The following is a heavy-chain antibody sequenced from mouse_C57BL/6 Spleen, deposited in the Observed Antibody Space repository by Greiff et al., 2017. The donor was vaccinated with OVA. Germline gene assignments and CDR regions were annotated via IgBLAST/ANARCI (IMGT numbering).Heavy chain of an antibody. J-gene: IGHJ4*01. V-gene: IGHV1-72*01. Sequence: QVQLQQPGAELVKPGASVKLSCKASGYTFTSYWMHWVKQRPGRGLEWIGRIDPNSGGTKYNEKFKSKATLTVDKPSSTAYMQLSSLTSEDSAVYYCARREAHYYGSSHYYAVDYWGQGTSVTVSS. CDR1: GYTFTSYW. D-gene: IGHD1-1*01. CDR2: IDPNSGGT. CDR3: ARREAHYYGSSHYYAVDY.